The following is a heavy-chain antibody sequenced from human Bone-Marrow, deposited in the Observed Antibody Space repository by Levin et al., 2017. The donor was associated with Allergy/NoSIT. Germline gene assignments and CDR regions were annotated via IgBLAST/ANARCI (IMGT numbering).Heavy chain of an antibody. CDR3: AKPTGGYCSGGSCYPTYYYYGMDV. CDR1: GFTFSSYG. D-gene: IGHD2-15*01. CDR2: ISYDGSNK. V-gene: IGHV3-30*18. J-gene: IGHJ6*02. Sequence: GESLKISCAASGFTFSSYGMHWVRQAPGKGLEWVAVISYDGSNKYYADSVKGRFTISRDNSKNTLYLQMNSLRAEDTAVYYCAKPTGGYCSGGSCYPTYYYYGMDVWGQGTTVTVSS.